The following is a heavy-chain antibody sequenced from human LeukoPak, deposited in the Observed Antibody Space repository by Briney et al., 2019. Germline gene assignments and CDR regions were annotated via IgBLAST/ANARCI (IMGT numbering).Heavy chain of an antibody. Sequence: SETLSLTCAVYGGSFSGYYWSWIRQPPGKGLEWIGEINHSGSTNYNPSLKSRVTISVDTSKNQFSLKLRSVTAADTAVFYCARRGISQGYYMDVWGKGTTVTISS. V-gene: IGHV4-34*01. D-gene: IGHD6-13*01. CDR3: ARRGISQGYYMDV. J-gene: IGHJ6*03. CDR2: INHSGST. CDR1: GGSFSGYY.